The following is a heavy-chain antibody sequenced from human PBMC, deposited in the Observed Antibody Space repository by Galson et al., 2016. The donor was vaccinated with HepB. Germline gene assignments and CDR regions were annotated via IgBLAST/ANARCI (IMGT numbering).Heavy chain of an antibody. V-gene: IGHV4-59*01. Sequence: SETLSLTCTVSGGSISSYYWSWIRQPPGKGLEWIGYIYYSGSTNYNPSLKSRVTIPVDTSKNQFSLKLRSVTAADTAVYYCAASRPRYCSGGRCFMDVWGQGTTVTVSS. D-gene: IGHD2-15*01. CDR2: IYYSGST. CDR3: AASRPRYCSGGRCFMDV. J-gene: IGHJ6*02. CDR1: GGSISSYY.